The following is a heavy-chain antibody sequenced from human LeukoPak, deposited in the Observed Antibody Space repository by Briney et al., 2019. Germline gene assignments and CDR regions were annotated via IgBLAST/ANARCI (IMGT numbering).Heavy chain of an antibody. CDR3: ARAFSGYYPSFDY. CDR2: IYYSGST. J-gene: IGHJ4*02. D-gene: IGHD3-22*01. CDR1: GGSISSGGYY. V-gene: IGHV4-61*08. Sequence: PSETLSLTCTVSGGSISSGGYYWSWIRQHPGKGLEWIGYIYYSGSTNYNPSLKSRVTISVDTSKNQFSLKLSSVTAADTAVYYCARAFSGYYPSFDYWGQGTLVTVSS.